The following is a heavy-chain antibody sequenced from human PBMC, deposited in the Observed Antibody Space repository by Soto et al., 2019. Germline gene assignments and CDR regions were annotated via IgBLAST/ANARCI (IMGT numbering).Heavy chain of an antibody. J-gene: IGHJ4*02. CDR2: ISWNSGSI. D-gene: IGHD3-3*01. Sequence: EVQLVESGGGLVQPGRSLRLSCAASGFTFDDYAMHWVRQAPGKGLEWVSGISWNSGSIGYADSVKGRFTISRDNAKNSLYLQMNSLRAGDTALYYWAIGYDFWSGTIDYWGQGTLVTVSS. CDR3: AIGYDFWSGTIDY. CDR1: GFTFDDYA. V-gene: IGHV3-9*01.